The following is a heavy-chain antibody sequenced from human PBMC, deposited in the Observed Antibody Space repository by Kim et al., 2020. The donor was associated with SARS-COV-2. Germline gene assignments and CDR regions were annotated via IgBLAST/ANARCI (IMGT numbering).Heavy chain of an antibody. V-gene: IGHV3-23*01. Sequence: ADAQKGRFTISRDKSKNTLYLQMNSLRAEDTAVYYCAQDPSYSSSWYVDYWGQGTLVTVSS. CDR3: AQDPSYSSSWYVDY. D-gene: IGHD6-13*01. J-gene: IGHJ4*02.